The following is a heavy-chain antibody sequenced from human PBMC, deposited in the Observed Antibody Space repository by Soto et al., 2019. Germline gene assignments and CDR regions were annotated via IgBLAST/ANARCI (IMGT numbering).Heavy chain of an antibody. CDR3: ARDHKIAARHYYYYGMDV. J-gene: IGHJ6*02. D-gene: IGHD6-6*01. Sequence: GASVKVSCKASGGTFSSYAISWVRQAPGQGLEWMGWINPNSGGTNYAQKFQGWVTMTRDTSISTAYVELSRLRSDDTAVYYCARDHKIAARHYYYYGMDVWGQGTTVTVSS. CDR1: GGTFSSYA. CDR2: INPNSGGT. V-gene: IGHV1-2*04.